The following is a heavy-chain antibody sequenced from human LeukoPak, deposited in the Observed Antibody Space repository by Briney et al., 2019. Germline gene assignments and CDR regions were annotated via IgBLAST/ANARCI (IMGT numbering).Heavy chain of an antibody. CDR1: GYTFTSYD. J-gene: IGHJ6*03. CDR2: MNPNSGNT. CDR3: ARGRSSSTSTYYDFWSGYHYYYYMDV. Sequence: GASVKVSCKASGYTFTSYDINWVRQAPGQGLEWMGWMNPNSGNTGYAQKFQGRVTMTRNTSISTAYMELSSLRSEDTAVYYCARGRSSSTSTYYDFWSGYHYYYYMDVWGKGTTVTVSS. V-gene: IGHV1-8*01. D-gene: IGHD3-3*01.